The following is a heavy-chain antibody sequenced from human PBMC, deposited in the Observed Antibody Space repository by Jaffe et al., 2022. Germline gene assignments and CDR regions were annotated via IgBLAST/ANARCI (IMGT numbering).Heavy chain of an antibody. D-gene: IGHD6-19*01. CDR3: ARPGAVAGEYYFDY. Sequence: QVQLQESGPGLVKPSETLSLTCAVSGYSISSGYYWGWIRQPPGKGLEWIGSIYHSGSTYYNPSLKSRVTISVDTSKNQFSLKLSSVTAADTAVYYCARPGAVAGEYYFDYWGQGTLVTVSS. CDR2: IYHSGST. V-gene: IGHV4-38-2*01. J-gene: IGHJ4*02. CDR1: GYSISSGYY.